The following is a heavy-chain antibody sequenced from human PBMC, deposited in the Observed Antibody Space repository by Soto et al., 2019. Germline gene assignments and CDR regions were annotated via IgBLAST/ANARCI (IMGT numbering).Heavy chain of an antibody. Sequence: QVQLQESGPGLVKPSQTLSLTCTVIGGSIRDPNYYWSWIRQHSGKGLEWIGNINYSGSTNYNPPLKGRLPISLDTSKNKFSRKLTFGTAADTATYYCTRDPPLWFGELSQGGQGTQATVSS. D-gene: IGHD3-10*01. CDR2: INYSGST. V-gene: IGHV4-31*03. CDR1: GGSIRDPNYY. CDR3: TRDPPLWFGELSQ. J-gene: IGHJ4*02.